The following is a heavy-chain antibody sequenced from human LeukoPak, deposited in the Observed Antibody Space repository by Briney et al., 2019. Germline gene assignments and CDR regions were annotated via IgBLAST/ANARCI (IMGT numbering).Heavy chain of an antibody. CDR1: GFTFTKHW. V-gene: IGHV3-7*01. J-gene: IGHJ4*02. CDR3: ARDSRDSSGSSKPFEY. CDR2: IREDGGEK. Sequence: GGSLRLSCAASGFTFTKHWMSWVRQTKDKGLECVAKIREDGGEKHYVDSVKGRFTISRDNSKNTVYLQMGSLRAEDTTVYYCARDSRDSSGSSKPFEYWGQGTLVTVSS. D-gene: IGHD6-19*01.